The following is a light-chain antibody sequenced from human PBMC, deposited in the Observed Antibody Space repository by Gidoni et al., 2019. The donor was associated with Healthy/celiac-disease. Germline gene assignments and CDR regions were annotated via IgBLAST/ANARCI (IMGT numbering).Light chain of an antibody. CDR1: QSISSY. J-gene: IGKJ1*01. CDR2: AAS. Sequence: DIQMTQSPSSLSASVGDRVTITCRASQSISSYVTWDQQKPGKAPKLLIYAASSLQSGVPSRFSGSGSGTDFTLTISSLQPEDFSTYYFQQSYSTPQTFGQGTKVELK. CDR3: QQSYSTPQT. V-gene: IGKV1-39*01.